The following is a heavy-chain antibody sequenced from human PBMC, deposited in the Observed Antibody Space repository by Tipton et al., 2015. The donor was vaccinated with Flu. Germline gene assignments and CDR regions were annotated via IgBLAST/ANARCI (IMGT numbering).Heavy chain of an antibody. Sequence: QLMQSGAEVKKPGSSVKVSCKASGGTFSRYAISWVRQAPGQGLEWMGGILPIFGTPNYAQKFQGRVTITADESTSTADLELSSLRSEDTAMYYCATYAAGYDNRGYYPRPFDYWGQGTPVTVSS. J-gene: IGHJ4*02. D-gene: IGHD3-22*01. V-gene: IGHV1-69*01. CDR3: ATYAAGYDNRGYYPRPFDY. CDR2: ILPIFGTP. CDR1: GGTFSRYA.